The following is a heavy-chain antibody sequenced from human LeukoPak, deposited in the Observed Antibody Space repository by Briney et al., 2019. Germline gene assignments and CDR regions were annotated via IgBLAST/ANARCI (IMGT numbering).Heavy chain of an antibody. V-gene: IGHV3-53*01. CDR1: GFTFSSYA. CDR3: ARDSGDY. D-gene: IGHD3-10*01. J-gene: IGHJ4*02. Sequence: GGSLRLSCAASGFTFSSYAMSWVRQAPGKGLEWVSVIYSGGSTYYADSVKGRFTISRDNSKNTLYLQMNSLRAEDTAVYYCARDSGDYWGQGTLVTVCS. CDR2: IYSGGST.